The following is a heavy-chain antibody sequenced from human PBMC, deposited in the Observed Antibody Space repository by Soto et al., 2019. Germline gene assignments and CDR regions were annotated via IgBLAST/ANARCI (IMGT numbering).Heavy chain of an antibody. J-gene: IGHJ4*02. D-gene: IGHD3-9*01. CDR2: ISYDRSNK. CDR3: AKDNIITKLRYLDWLSGPYFDY. V-gene: IGHV3-30*18. CDR1: GFTFSSYG. Sequence: GGSLRLSCAASGFTFSSYGMHWVRQAPGKGLEWVAVISYDRSNKCYADSVKGRFTISRDNAKNTLYLQMNSLRAEDTALYYCAKDNIITKLRYLDWLSGPYFDYWGQGTLVTVSS.